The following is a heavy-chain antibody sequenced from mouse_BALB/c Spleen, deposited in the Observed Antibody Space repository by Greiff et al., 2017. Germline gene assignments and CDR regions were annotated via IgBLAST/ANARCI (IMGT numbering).Heavy chain of an antibody. V-gene: IGHV7-3*02. CDR2: IRNKANGYTT. Sequence: EVMLVESGGGLVQPGGSLRLSCATSGFTFTDYYMSWVRQPPGKALEWLGFIRNKANGYTTEYSASVKGRFTISRDNSQSILYLQMNTLRAEDSATYYCARAYYRYDWYFDVWGAGTTVTVSS. J-gene: IGHJ1*01. CDR1: GFTFTDYY. D-gene: IGHD2-14*01. CDR3: ARAYYRYDWYFDV.